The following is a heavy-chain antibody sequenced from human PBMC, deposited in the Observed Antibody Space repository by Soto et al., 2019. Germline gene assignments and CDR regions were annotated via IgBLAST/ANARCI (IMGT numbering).Heavy chain of an antibody. D-gene: IGHD1-7*01. CDR2: INPNSGGT. CDR3: ARFNWTYVAVFYY. J-gene: IGHJ4*02. Sequence: GASVKVSCKASGYTFTGYYMHWVRQAPGQGLEWMGWINPNSGGTNYAQKFQGWVTMTRDTSISTAYMELSRLRSDDTAVYYCARFNWTYVAVFYYGGQGTLVTVSS. V-gene: IGHV1-2*04. CDR1: GYTFTGYY.